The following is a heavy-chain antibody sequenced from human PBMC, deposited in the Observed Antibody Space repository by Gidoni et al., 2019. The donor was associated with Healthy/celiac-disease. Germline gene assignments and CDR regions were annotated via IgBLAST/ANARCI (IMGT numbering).Heavy chain of an antibody. CDR2: IYWDDDK. CDR3: AHSIALDYCYCGMDV. CDR1: GFSLTTSGVG. J-gene: IGHJ6*02. V-gene: IGHV2-5*02. Sequence: QITLKESGPTPVKPTQTLTLTRTLPGFSLTTSGVGVGWIRQPPGKALEWLALIYWDDDKRYSPSLKSRLTITRDASKNQVVLTMTNMDPVDTATYYCAHSIALDYCYCGMDVWGQGTTVTVSS. D-gene: IGHD2-21*01.